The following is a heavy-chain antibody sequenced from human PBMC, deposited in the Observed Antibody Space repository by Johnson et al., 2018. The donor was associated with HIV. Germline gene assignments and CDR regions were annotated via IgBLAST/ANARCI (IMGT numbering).Heavy chain of an antibody. D-gene: IGHD5-18*01. J-gene: IGHJ3*02. CDR1: GFTFSSYD. Sequence: VQLVESGGGWVQPGGSLRPSCAASGFTFSSYDMHWVRQTTGKVLQWVSGIGTAGDTYYSGSVKGRFTISRENAKNSLYLQMNSLRAGDTAVYYCARGRGVGRPIQKWLGAAFDIWGQGTMVTVSS. V-gene: IGHV3-13*01. CDR2: IGTAGDT. CDR3: ARGRGVGRPIQKWLGAAFDI.